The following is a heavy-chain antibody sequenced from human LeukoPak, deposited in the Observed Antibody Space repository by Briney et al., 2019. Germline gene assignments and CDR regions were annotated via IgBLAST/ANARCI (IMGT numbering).Heavy chain of an antibody. CDR2: INHSGST. J-gene: IGHJ4*02. CDR3: ASSGGSYGDFDY. D-gene: IGHD4-17*01. CDR1: GGSFSGYY. V-gene: IGHV4-34*01. Sequence: PSETLSLTCAVYGGSFSGYYWSWIRQPPGKGLEWIGEINHSGSTYYNPSLKSRVTISVDTSKNQFSLKLSSVTAADTAVYYCASSGGSYGDFDYWGQGTLVTVSS.